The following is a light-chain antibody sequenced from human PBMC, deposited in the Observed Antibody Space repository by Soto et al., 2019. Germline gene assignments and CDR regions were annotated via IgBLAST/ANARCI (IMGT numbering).Light chain of an antibody. CDR3: SSYTSSSTFP. Sequence: QSALTQPASVSGSPGQSITISCTGTSSDVGGYNYVSWYQQHPGKAPKLMIYDVSNRPSGVSNRFSGSKSGNTASLTISGLQAEDEADSYCSSYTSSSTFPFGGRIKLTV. V-gene: IGLV2-14*01. J-gene: IGLJ2*01. CDR1: SSDVGGYNY. CDR2: DVS.